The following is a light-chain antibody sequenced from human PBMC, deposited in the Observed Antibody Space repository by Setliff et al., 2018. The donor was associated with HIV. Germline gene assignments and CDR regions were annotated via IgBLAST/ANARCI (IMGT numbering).Light chain of an antibody. V-gene: IGLV2-14*01. CDR3: SSYTSNNLYV. CDR1: SSDVGTYNY. Sequence: QSVLTQPASVSGSPGQSITISCTGTSSDVGTYNYVSWYQQHPGKAPKLMIYEVSNRPSGVSNRFSCSKSGNTASLTISGLQAEDEADYYCSSYTSNNLYVFGTGTKVTVL. J-gene: IGLJ1*01. CDR2: EVS.